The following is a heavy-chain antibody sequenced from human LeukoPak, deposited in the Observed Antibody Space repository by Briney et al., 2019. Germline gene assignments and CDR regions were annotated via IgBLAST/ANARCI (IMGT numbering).Heavy chain of an antibody. D-gene: IGHD4-23*01. CDR3: AKRSDYGGNWNHFDY. CDR1: GFTFSTYG. V-gene: IGHV3-23*01. Sequence: GGSLRLSCAASGFTFSTYGMSWVRQAPGKGLEWVSAITTSGGSTYYADSVKGRFTISRDNSKHTLYLQMNSLRADDTAVYYCAKRSDYGGNWNHFDYWGQGTLVSVSS. J-gene: IGHJ4*02. CDR2: ITTSGGST.